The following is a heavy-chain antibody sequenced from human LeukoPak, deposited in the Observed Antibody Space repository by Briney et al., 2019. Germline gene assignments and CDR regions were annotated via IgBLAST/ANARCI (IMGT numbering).Heavy chain of an antibody. D-gene: IGHD3-3*01. V-gene: IGHV4-34*01. J-gene: IGHJ3*02. CDR3: ARGLESWSGGGDAFDI. CDR2: VNHSGST. CDR1: GGSFSGYY. Sequence: PSETLSLTCAVYGGSFSGYYWSWIRQPPGKGLEWIGEVNHSGSTNYNPSLKSRVTISVDTSKNQFSLKLSSVTAADTAVYYCARGLESWSGGGDAFDIWGQGTMVTVSS.